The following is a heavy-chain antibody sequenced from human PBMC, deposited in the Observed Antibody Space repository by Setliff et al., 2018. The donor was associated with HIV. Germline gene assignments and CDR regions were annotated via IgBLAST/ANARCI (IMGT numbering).Heavy chain of an antibody. J-gene: IGHJ4*02. CDR3: AGVSSQFSEWRKDYFEY. Sequence: GASVKVSCKASGYTFTGYYMHWVRQAPGQGLEWMGWINPNSGGTNYAQKFQGRVTLTRDTSINTAYMEVTRLTSDDTAVYYCAGVSSQFSEWRKDYFEYWGRGSLVTVSS. D-gene: IGHD3-3*01. CDR2: INPNSGGT. CDR1: GYTFTGYY. V-gene: IGHV1-2*02.